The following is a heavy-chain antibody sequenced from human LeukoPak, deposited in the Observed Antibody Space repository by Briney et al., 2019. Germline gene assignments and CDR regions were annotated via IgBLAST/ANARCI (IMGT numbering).Heavy chain of an antibody. Sequence: SETLSLTCTVSGGSISSSSYYWGWIRQPPGKGLEWIGSIYYSGSTYHNPSLKSRVTISVDTSKNQFSLKLSSVTAADTAVYYCARSTVVSSDAFDIWGQGTMVTVSS. CDR2: IYYSGST. CDR1: GGSISSSSYY. J-gene: IGHJ3*02. D-gene: IGHD4-23*01. V-gene: IGHV4-39*07. CDR3: ARSTVVSSDAFDI.